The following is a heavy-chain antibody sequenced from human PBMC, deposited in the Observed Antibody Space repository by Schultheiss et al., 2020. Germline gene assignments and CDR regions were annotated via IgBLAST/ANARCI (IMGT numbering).Heavy chain of an antibody. CDR3: ARGTVTAYYYYYGMDV. Sequence: SETLSLTCTVSGGSISSAAYYWSWIRQHPGKGLQWIGYIYYSGSTYYDPSLKSRVTISVDTSKNQFSLKLSSVTSADTAVYYCARGTVTAYYYYYGMDVWGQGTTVNVYS. CDR2: IYYSGST. V-gene: IGHV4-31*03. CDR1: GGSISSAAYY. D-gene: IGHD4-17*01. J-gene: IGHJ6*02.